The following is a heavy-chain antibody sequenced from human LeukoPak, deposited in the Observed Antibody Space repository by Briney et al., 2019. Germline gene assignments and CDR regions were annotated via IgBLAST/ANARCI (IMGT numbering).Heavy chain of an antibody. Sequence: GGSLRLSCAASGFTVSSYAMHWVRQAPGKGLVYVSAISSNGGSTYYANSVKGRFTISRDNSKNTLYLQMGSLRAEDMAVYYCATGARSGSYYDAFDIWGQGTMVTVSS. J-gene: IGHJ3*02. V-gene: IGHV3-64*01. CDR2: ISSNGGST. D-gene: IGHD1-26*01. CDR1: GFTVSSYA. CDR3: ATGARSGSYYDAFDI.